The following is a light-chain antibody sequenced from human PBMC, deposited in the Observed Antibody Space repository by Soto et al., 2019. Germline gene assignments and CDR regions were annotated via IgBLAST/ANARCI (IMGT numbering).Light chain of an antibody. Sequence: EIVLTQSPGTLSLSPGERATLSCRASQSVSSSYLAWYQQKPGQAPTLLIYGASSRATGIPDRFSGSGSGTDFTLTISRLEPEDFAVYYCQQYRSSPLTFGQGTKVEIK. CDR2: GAS. V-gene: IGKV3-20*01. CDR3: QQYRSSPLT. J-gene: IGKJ1*01. CDR1: QSVSSSY.